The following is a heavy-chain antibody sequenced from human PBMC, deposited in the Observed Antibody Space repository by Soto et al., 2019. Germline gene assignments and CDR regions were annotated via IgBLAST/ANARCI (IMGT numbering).Heavy chain of an antibody. CDR3: AIGMGYSYGCFDY. D-gene: IGHD5-18*01. V-gene: IGHV1-46*01. CDR2: INPSGGST. CDR1: GYTFTSYY. J-gene: IGHJ4*02. Sequence: QVQLVQSGAEVKKPGASVKVSCKASGYTFTSYYMHWVRQAPGQGLEWMGIINPSGGSTSYAQKFQGRVTMTRDTSTSTVYTDLSSLGSEVTAAYYCAIGMGYSYGCFDYWCKGTVVTVSS.